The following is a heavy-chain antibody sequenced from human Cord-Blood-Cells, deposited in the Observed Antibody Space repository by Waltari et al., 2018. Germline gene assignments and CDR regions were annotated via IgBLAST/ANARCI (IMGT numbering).Heavy chain of an antibody. CDR3: ARLYYFDY. CDR1: GGSFSGYY. V-gene: IGHV4-34*01. CDR2: INHSGST. J-gene: IGHJ4*02. Sequence: QVQLQQWGAGLLKPSETLSLTCAVYGGSFSGYYWSWIRQPPGKGLEWIGEINHSGSTNYNPSRKSRVTISVDTSKNQFSLKLSSVTAADTAVYYCARLYYFDYWGQGTLVTVSS.